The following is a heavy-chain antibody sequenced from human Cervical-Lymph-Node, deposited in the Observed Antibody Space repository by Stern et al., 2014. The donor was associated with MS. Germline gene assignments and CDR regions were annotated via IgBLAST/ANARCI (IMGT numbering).Heavy chain of an antibody. J-gene: IGHJ6*02. CDR2: IYPGDSDT. V-gene: IGHV5-51*03. CDR1: GYSFATYW. D-gene: IGHD5-18*01. CDR3: ARPGDDTAKYGLDV. Sequence: VQLVESGAEVKKPGESLKISCKGSGYSFATYWIGWVRQMPGKGLEWMGVIYPGDSDTKSSPSFQGQVTISADKSISTAYLHWSSLKASDTAMYYCARPGDDTAKYGLDVWGQGTTVTVSS.